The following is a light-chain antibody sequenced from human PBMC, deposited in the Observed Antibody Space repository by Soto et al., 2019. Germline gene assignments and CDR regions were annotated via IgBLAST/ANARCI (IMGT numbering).Light chain of an antibody. Sequence: EIVLTQSPGPLSLSPGERATLSCRASQSVSSSYLPWYHQKLGQAPRLPIYAASSRATGIPDRVSGSGSWTDFTLTIGRLESEDFAVYYCHQYCSSPATFGQGTKVEIK. CDR1: QSVSSSY. V-gene: IGKV3-20*01. J-gene: IGKJ1*01. CDR3: HQYCSSPAT. CDR2: AAS.